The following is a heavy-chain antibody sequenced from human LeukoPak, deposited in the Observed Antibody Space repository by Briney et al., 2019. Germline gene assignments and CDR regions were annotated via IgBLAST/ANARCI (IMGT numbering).Heavy chain of an antibody. CDR1: GYTFTSYG. D-gene: IGHD2-2*01. CDR2: ISAYNGNT. J-gene: IGHJ4*02. CDR3: ARGGARYCSSTSCYDYYFDY. V-gene: IGHV1-18*01. Sequence: ASVKVSCKASGYTFTSYGISWVRQAPGQGLEWMGWISAYNGNTNYAQKFQGRVTITADKSTSTAYMELSSLRSEDTAVYYCARGGARYCSSTSCYDYYFDYWGQGTLVTVSS.